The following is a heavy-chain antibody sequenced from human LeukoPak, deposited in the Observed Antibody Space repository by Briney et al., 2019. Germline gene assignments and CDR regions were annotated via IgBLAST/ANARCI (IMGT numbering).Heavy chain of an antibody. CDR1: GYSISSGYF. Sequence: PSETLSLTCSVSGYSISSGYFSGWIRQPPGTGLEWIGSILHSGSTYYNPSLKSRVTISVDTSKNQFSLKLRSVTAADTAVYYCARSCLDDVIAGYYYYYYMDVWGKGTTVAVSS. D-gene: IGHD3-22*01. CDR3: ARSCLDDVIAGYYYYYYMDV. CDR2: ILHSGST. V-gene: IGHV4-38-2*02. J-gene: IGHJ6*03.